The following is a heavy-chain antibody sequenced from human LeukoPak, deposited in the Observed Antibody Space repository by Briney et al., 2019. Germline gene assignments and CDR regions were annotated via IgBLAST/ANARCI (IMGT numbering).Heavy chain of an antibody. CDR1: EFIFSSYN. Sequence: GGSLRLSCAASEFIFSSYNMNWVRQAPGKGLEWVSSISSSSTYIYYVDSVKGRFTISRDNAKNSLHLQMNSLRAEDTAVYYCARDGYSTSSFDFWGQGTLVTVSS. J-gene: IGHJ4*02. CDR3: ARDGYSTSSFDF. D-gene: IGHD6-6*01. CDR2: ISSSSTYI. V-gene: IGHV3-21*01.